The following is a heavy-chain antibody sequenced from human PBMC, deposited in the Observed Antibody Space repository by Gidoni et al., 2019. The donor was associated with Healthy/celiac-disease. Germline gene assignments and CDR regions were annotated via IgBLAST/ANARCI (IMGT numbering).Heavy chain of an antibody. D-gene: IGHD3-22*01. CDR2: IYTSGST. J-gene: IGHJ3*02. V-gene: IGHV4-4*07. Sequence: QLQLQESGPGLVKPSETLSLTCTVPGGSISSYYWSWIRQPAGKGLEWIGRIYTSGSTNYNPSLKSRVTMSGDTSKNQFSLKLSSVTAADTAVYYCARDPSLIANAFDIWGQGTMVTVSS. CDR1: GGSISSYY. CDR3: ARDPSLIANAFDI.